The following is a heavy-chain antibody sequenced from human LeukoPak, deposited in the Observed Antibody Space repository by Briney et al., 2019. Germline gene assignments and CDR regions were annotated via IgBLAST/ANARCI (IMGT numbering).Heavy chain of an antibody. CDR3: ARERQDTILHSGAFDI. J-gene: IGHJ3*02. V-gene: IGHV3-30-3*01. CDR2: IASDGSHT. CDR1: GFTFSTYF. D-gene: IGHD2-21*01. Sequence: GGSLRLSCAASGFTFSTYFMHWVRQAPGKGLEWVADIASDGSHTFYVESVKGRSTISRDNSKNTLYLQMNSLRAEDTAVYFCARERQDTILHSGAFDIWGQGTMVTVSS.